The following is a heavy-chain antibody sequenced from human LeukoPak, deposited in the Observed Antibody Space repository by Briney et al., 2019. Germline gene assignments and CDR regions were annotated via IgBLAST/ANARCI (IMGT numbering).Heavy chain of an antibody. D-gene: IGHD3-9*01. CDR1: GFTFSDYD. CDR2: ISSRGFNI. J-gene: IGHJ4*02. CDR3: ARGERLTGYSNALGY. Sequence: PGGSLRLSCAASGFTFSDYDVTWVRRAPGKGLEWVSCISSRGFNIYYADSVKGRFTISRDNAKSSLYLQMNTLRDEDTAVYYCARGERLTGYSNALGYWGQGTLVTVSS. V-gene: IGHV3-11*01.